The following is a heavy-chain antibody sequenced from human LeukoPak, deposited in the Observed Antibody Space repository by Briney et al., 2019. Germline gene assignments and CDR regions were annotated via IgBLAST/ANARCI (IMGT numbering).Heavy chain of an antibody. CDR2: IYYSGST. Sequence: PSETLSLTCTVSGGSISSSSYYWGWIRQPPGKGLEWIGSIYYSGSTYYNPSLKSRDTISVDTSKNQFSLKLSSVTAADTAVYYCARLIRTSQSFDYWGQGTLVTVSS. D-gene: IGHD2-21*01. V-gene: IGHV4-39*01. CDR1: GGSISSSSYY. J-gene: IGHJ4*02. CDR3: ARLIRTSQSFDY.